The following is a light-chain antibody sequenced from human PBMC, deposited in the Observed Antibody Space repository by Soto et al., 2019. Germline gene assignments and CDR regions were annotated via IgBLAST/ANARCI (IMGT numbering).Light chain of an antibody. CDR3: AAYTGNLDGPV. CDR2: RSD. J-gene: IGLJ3*02. V-gene: IGLV1-47*01. CDR1: GSHFATNY. Sequence: QSVLTQPPSASGTPGQRVSISCSGNGSHFATNYVHWYQQIPGAAPKLLIYRSDQRPSGVPERFSGSKTGTSASLAISDLRPEDEADYYCAAYTGNLDGPVFGGGTKVTVL.